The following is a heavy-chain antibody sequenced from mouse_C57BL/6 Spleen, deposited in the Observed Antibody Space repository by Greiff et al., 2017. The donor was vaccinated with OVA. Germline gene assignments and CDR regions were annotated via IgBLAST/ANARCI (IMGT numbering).Heavy chain of an antibody. D-gene: IGHD2-3*01. CDR2: IDPETGGT. CDR1: GYTFTDYE. J-gene: IGHJ3*01. CDR3: TRESYDGYHYGFAY. Sequence: VKLQESGAELVRPGASVTLSCKASGYTFTDYEMHWVKQTPVHGLEWIGAIDPETGGTAYNQKFKGKAILTADKSSSTAYMELRSLTSEDSAVYYCTRESYDGYHYGFAYWGQGTLVTVSA. V-gene: IGHV1-15*01.